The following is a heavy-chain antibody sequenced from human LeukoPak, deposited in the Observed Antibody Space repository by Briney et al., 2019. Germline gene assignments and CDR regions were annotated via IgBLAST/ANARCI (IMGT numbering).Heavy chain of an antibody. CDR1: GGSISSYY. CDR3: ARRGPRAVPNGFDP. J-gene: IGHJ5*02. D-gene: IGHD2-2*01. CDR2: IYTSGST. Sequence: SETLSLTCTVSGGSISSYYWSWIRQPPGKGLEWIGYIYTSGSTNYNPSLKSRVTISVDTSKNQFSLKLSSVTAADTAVYYCARRGPRAVPNGFDPWGQETLVTVSS. V-gene: IGHV4-4*09.